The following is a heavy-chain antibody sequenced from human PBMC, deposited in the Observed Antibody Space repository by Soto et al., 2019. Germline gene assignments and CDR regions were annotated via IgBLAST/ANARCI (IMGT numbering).Heavy chain of an antibody. V-gene: IGHV3-15*01. CDR2: IKGKTEGGTT. J-gene: IGHJ4*02. D-gene: IGHD6-19*01. CDR3: TSNEGSGWLFDY. Sequence: GGSLRLSCAASGFTIGNAWMTWVRQAPGKGLEWVGRIKGKTEGGTTDHGAPVKGRFTISRDDSKNTIYLQMNSLIIDDTAVYFCTSNEGSGWLFDYWGQGTLVTVSS. CDR1: GFTIGNAW.